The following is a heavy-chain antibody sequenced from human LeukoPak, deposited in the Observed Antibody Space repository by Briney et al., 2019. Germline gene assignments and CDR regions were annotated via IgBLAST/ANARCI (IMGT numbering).Heavy chain of an antibody. V-gene: IGHV4-4*07. CDR2: IYTSGSP. CDR1: GGSISSYY. Sequence: SETLSLTCTVSGGSISSYYWSWIRQPAGKGLEWIGRIYTSGSPNYTPSLKSRVTMSVDTSKNQFSLKLSSVTAADTAVYYCVRDSPSIAVAGFWGQGTLVTVSS. D-gene: IGHD6-19*01. J-gene: IGHJ4*02. CDR3: VRDSPSIAVAGF.